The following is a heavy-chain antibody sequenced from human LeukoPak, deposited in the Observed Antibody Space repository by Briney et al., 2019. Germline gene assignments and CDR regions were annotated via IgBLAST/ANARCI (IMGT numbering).Heavy chain of an antibody. J-gene: IGHJ6*02. CDR3: AKDLVRGVSGGDYYYGMDV. CDR2: ISYDGSNK. D-gene: IGHD3-10*01. Sequence: PGRSLRLSCAASAFTFSSYGMHWVRQAPGKGLEWVAVISYDGSNKYYADSVKGRFTISRDNSKNTLYLQMNSLRAEDTAVYYCAKDLVRGVSGGDYYYGMDVWGQGTTVTVSS. CDR1: AFTFSSYG. V-gene: IGHV3-30*18.